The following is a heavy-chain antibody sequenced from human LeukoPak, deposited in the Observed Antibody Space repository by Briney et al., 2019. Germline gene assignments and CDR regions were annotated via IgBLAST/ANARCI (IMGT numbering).Heavy chain of an antibody. CDR3: AKSDSASWYRPLDY. J-gene: IGHJ4*02. V-gene: IGHV3-23*01. CDR2: LSGSDGST. Sequence: SRLSGSDGSTNYADSVKGRFTISRENSKNTLYLQMNSLRAEDTAVYYCAKSDSASWYRPLDYWGQGTLVTVSS. D-gene: IGHD6-13*01.